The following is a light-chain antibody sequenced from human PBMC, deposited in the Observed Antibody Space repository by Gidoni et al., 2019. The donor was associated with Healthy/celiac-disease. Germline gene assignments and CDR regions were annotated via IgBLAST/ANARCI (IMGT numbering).Light chain of an antibody. CDR1: PSISSW. J-gene: IGKJ2*01. Sequence: DIQMTQSPSTLSASVGERVTITCRASPSISSWAWYQQKPGKAPKLLIYKASSLESGGPSRFSGSGSGTEFTLTISSLQPDDFATYYCQQYNSYSYTFGQGTKLEIK. V-gene: IGKV1-5*03. CDR2: KAS. CDR3: QQYNSYSYT.